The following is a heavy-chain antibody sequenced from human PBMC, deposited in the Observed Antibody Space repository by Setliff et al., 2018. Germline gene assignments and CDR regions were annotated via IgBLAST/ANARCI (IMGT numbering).Heavy chain of an antibody. D-gene: IGHD3-22*01. J-gene: IGHJ2*01. CDR2: RSARGDT. CDR1: GFTFSSLW. V-gene: IGHV4-59*11. CDR3: ARAVDSTGYFPFWYFDL. Sequence: TGGSLRLSCSASGFTFSSLWMAWVRQSPGKGLEWIGYRSARGDTNSNPSLRSRLSMSVDTSKGHFSLNLTSVTAADTAIYFCARAVDSTGYFPFWYFDLWGRGTLVTVSS.